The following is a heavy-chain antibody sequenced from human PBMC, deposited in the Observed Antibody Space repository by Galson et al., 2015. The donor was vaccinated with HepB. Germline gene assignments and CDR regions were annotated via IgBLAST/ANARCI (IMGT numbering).Heavy chain of an antibody. V-gene: IGHV4-39*01. J-gene: IGHJ6*02. CDR3: ARLALFPEYGMDV. D-gene: IGHD2-21*01. Sequence: LRLSCAASGFTVSSNYMSWVRQAPGKGLEWIGSMYYSGNSYYNPSLRSRVTISVDTSKNQFSLKLSSVTAADTAVYYCARLALFPEYGMDVWGQGNTVTVSS. CDR2: MYYSGNS. CDR1: GFTVSSNY.